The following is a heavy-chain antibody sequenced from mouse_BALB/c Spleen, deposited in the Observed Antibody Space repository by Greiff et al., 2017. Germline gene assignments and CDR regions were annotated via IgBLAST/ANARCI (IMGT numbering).Heavy chain of an antibody. Sequence: QVQLQQSGAELVRPGTSVKVSCKASGYAFTNYLIEWVKQRPGQGLEWIGVINPGSGGTNYNEKFKGKATLTADKSSSTAYMQLSSLTSDDSAVYFCARYWDGPHWYFDVWGAGTTVTVSS. CDR1: GYAFTNYL. V-gene: IGHV1-54*01. D-gene: IGHD4-1*01. CDR3: ARYWDGPHWYFDV. CDR2: INPGSGGT. J-gene: IGHJ1*01.